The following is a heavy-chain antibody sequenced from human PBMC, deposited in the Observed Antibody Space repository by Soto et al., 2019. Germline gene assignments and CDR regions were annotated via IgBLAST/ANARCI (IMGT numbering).Heavy chain of an antibody. CDR1: GFSLSTSGVG. D-gene: IGHD3-10*01. J-gene: IGHJ4*02. CDR2: IYWNDDK. CDR3: AHTAAKYYGSGSYPPDY. Sequence: QITLKESGPTLVKPTQTLTLTCTFSGFSLSTSGVGVGWIRQPPGKALEWLALIYWNDDKRYSPSLKSRLTITTDTSKNQVVLTMTNMDPVDTATYYCAHTAAKYYGSGSYPPDYWGQGTLVTVSS. V-gene: IGHV2-5*01.